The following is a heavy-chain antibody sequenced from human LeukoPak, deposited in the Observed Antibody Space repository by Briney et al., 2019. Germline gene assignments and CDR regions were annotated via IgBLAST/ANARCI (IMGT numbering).Heavy chain of an antibody. CDR2: INHSGST. Sequence: PSETLSLTCAVYGGSFSGYYWSWIRQPPGKGLEWIGEINHSGSTNYNPSLKSRVTISVDTSKNQFSLKLRSVTAADTAVYYCARVTGYMIEDYFDYWGQGTLVTVSS. CDR3: ARVTGYMIEDYFDY. J-gene: IGHJ4*02. D-gene: IGHD3-22*01. CDR1: GGSFSGYY. V-gene: IGHV4-34*01.